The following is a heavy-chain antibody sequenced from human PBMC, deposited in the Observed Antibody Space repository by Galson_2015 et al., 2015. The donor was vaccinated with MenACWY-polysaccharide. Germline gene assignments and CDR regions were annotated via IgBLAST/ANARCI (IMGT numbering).Heavy chain of an antibody. CDR1: GLIFSDYG. J-gene: IGHJ6*02. Sequence: SLRVSCAVSGLIFSDYGFHWVRQAPGKGLEWVAVISYDGDNKYYVDSVKARFTVSRDDFNNTVYLQMNSLRPEDTAVYYCAKDRPLRGLRNYYYGMDVWGQGTTVTVSS. CDR2: ISYDGDNK. D-gene: IGHD2-15*01. CDR3: AKDRPLRGLRNYYYGMDV. V-gene: IGHV3-30*18.